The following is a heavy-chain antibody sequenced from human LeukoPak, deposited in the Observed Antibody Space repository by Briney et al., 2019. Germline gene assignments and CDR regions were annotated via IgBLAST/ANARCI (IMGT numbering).Heavy chain of an antibody. D-gene: IGHD3-22*01. CDR2: INEDGSEK. Sequence: GGSLRLSCAASGFTLSSNWMDWVGQAPGKGLEWVANINEDGSEKHYVDSVKGRFSISRDNAENSLYLQMNSLRVEDTAVYYCAKWFPGNMDVWGKGTTVTVSS. CDR1: GFTLSSNW. V-gene: IGHV3-7*01. CDR3: AKWFPGNMDV. J-gene: IGHJ6*04.